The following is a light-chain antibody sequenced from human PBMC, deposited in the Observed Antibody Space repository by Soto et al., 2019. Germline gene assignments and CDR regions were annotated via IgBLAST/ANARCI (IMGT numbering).Light chain of an antibody. CDR2: TSG. CDR3: QQTYSTPYT. V-gene: IGKV1-39*01. CDR1: QRITTY. Sequence: IHMTQSPSSLSASVGDRITVTCRASQRITTYVNWYQLKPGEAPKLLISTSGTLQRGVPSRFSGSGSGTDFTLTISGLQPADFATYFCQQTYSTPYTFGQGTRLKIK. J-gene: IGKJ2*01.